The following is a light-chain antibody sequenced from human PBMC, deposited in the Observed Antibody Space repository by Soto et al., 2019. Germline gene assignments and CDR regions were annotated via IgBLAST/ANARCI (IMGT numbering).Light chain of an antibody. CDR1: QSFSSY. J-gene: IGKJ1*01. Sequence: DIQMTQSPSSLSASVGDRVTITCRASQSFSSYLNWYQQKPGKAPKLLIYGASSLQSGVPSRFSGSGSGTDFTLTISSLQPEDFATYYCQQSYSTPRTFGQGTKVEIK. V-gene: IGKV1-39*01. CDR3: QQSYSTPRT. CDR2: GAS.